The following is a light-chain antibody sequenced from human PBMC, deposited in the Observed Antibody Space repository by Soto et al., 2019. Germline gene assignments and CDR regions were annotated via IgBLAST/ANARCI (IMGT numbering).Light chain of an antibody. J-gene: IGKJ2*01. CDR1: QSVSSSY. CDR2: GAS. V-gene: IGKV3-20*01. CDR3: QQYGSSTGYT. Sequence: EIVLTQSPGTLSLSPGERATLSCRASQSVSSSYLAWYQQKPGQAPRLLIYGASSRATGIPARFSGSGSGTDFTLTISRLEPEDFAVYYCQQYGSSTGYTFGQGTKLEIK.